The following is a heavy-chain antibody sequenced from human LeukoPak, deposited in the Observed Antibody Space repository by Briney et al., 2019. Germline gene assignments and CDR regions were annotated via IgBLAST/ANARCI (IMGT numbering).Heavy chain of an antibody. V-gene: IGHV3-48*01. CDR1: GFTFSTYS. J-gene: IGHJ3*02. Sequence: GGSLRLSCAASGFTFSTYSMNWVRQAPGKGLEWVSYITSSSTPMYYADSVKGRFTISRDNPNNSLYLQMNSLRAEDTAVYYCARDGNSFDIWGQGTMVTVSS. CDR3: ARDGNSFDI. D-gene: IGHD2/OR15-2a*01. CDR2: ITSSSTPM.